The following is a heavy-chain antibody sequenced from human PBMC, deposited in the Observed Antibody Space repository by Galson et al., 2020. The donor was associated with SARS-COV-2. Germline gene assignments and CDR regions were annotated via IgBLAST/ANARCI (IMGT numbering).Heavy chain of an antibody. J-gene: IGHJ4*02. V-gene: IGHV4-34*01. Sequence: SETLSLTCAVYGGSFSGYYWSWIRQPPGKGLEWIGEINSSGSTNYNPSLKSRVTISVDTSKNHFSLKLSSVTAADTAVYYCAREENFFLVLTARRLCYFDYWGRGTLATVSS. CDR1: GGSFSGYY. D-gene: IGHD2-21*02. CDR3: AREENFFLVLTARRLCYFDY. CDR2: INSSGST.